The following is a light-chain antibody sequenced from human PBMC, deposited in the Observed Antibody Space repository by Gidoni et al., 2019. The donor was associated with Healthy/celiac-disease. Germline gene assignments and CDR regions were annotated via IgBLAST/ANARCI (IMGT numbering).Light chain of an antibody. CDR1: QSISSY. V-gene: IGKV1-39*01. CDR3: QQSYSTPLT. Sequence: DIQMTQSHSSLSASVGDRVTITCRASQSISSYLNWYQQKPGKAPKLLIYAASSLQSGVPSRFSGSGSGTDFTLTISSLQPEDFATYYCQQSYSTPLTFXGXTKVEIK. CDR2: AAS. J-gene: IGKJ4*01.